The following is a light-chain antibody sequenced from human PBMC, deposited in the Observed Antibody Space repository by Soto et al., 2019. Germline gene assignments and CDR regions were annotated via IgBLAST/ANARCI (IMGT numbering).Light chain of an antibody. CDR3: AVWDDSLNGCV. CDR2: SNT. V-gene: IGLV1-44*01. Sequence: QSVLTQPPSVSETPGQRVTISCSGSSSNIGSNTVNWYRQLPETAPKLLIYSNTQRPSGVPDRFSGSKSGTSASLAISGLQSEDEPDYYGAVWDDSLNGCVFGTGTKVTVL. J-gene: IGLJ1*01. CDR1: SSNIGSNT.